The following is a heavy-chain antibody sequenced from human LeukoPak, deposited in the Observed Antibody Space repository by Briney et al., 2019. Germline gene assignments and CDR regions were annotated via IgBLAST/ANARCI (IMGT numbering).Heavy chain of an antibody. V-gene: IGHV4-59*12. CDR1: GGSISSYY. J-gene: IGHJ4*02. D-gene: IGHD3-10*01. Sequence: PSETLSLTCTVSGGSISSYYWSWIRQPPGKGLEWIGYIYYSGSTNYNPSLKSRVTISVDTSKNQFSLKLSSVTAADTAVYYCARYFYYGSGSFDYWGQGTLVTVSS. CDR2: IYYSGST. CDR3: ARYFYYGSGSFDY.